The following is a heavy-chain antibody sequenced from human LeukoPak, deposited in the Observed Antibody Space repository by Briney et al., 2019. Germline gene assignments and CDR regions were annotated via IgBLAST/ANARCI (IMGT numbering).Heavy chain of an antibody. CDR1: GFTFGDYA. J-gene: IGHJ4*02. CDR3: TRVEEARADFDY. V-gene: IGHV3-49*03. CDR2: IRSKAYGGTT. Sequence: PGGPLRLSCTASGFTFGDYAMSWFRRAPGKGLEWVGFIRSKAYGGTTEYAASVKGRFTISRDDSKSIAYLQMNSLKTEDTAVYYCTRVEEARADFDYWGQGTLVTVSS.